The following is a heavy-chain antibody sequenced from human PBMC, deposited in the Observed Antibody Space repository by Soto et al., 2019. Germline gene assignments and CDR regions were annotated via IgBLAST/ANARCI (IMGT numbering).Heavy chain of an antibody. V-gene: IGHV1-8*01. D-gene: IGHD1-26*01. CDR2: MNPNSGNT. J-gene: IGHJ4*02. Sequence: GASVKASCKSSGDTFTSYDINCVRQATGQGLEWMGWMNPNSGNTGYAQKFQGRVTMTRNTSISTAYMELSSLRSEDTAVYYCARLPNAVGASYNDYWGQGVLVTVSS. CDR3: ARLPNAVGASYNDY. CDR1: GDTFTSYD.